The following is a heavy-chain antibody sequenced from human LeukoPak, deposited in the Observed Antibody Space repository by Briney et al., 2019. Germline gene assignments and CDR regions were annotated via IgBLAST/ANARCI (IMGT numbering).Heavy chain of an antibody. CDR2: ISSSGSTI. Sequence: GGSLRLSCAASGFTFSSYEMNWVRQAPGKGLEWVSYISSSGSTIYYADSVKGRFTISRDNAKNSLYLQMNSLRAEDTGVYYCARGIAAAGREYFQHWGQATLVTVSS. CDR1: GFTFSSYE. J-gene: IGHJ1*01. V-gene: IGHV3-48*03. D-gene: IGHD6-13*01. CDR3: ARGIAAAGREYFQH.